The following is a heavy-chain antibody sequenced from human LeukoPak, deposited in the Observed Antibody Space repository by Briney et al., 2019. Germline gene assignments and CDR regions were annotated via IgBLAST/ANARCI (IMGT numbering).Heavy chain of an antibody. CDR1: GGTFSSYT. V-gene: IGHV1-69*02. CDR3: ARGYCSSTSFYRDAFDI. Sequence: ASVKVSCKASGGTFSSYTISWVRQAPGQGLEWMGRIIPILGIANYAQKFQGRVTITADKSTSTAYMELSSLRSEDTAVYYCARGYCSSTSFYRDAFDIWGQGTMVTVSS. D-gene: IGHD2-2*01. CDR2: IIPILGIA. J-gene: IGHJ3*02.